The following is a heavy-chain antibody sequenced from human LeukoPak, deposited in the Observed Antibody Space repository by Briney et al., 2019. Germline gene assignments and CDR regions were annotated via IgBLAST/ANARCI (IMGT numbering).Heavy chain of an antibody. D-gene: IGHD2-2*01. J-gene: IGHJ4*02. CDR2: ISGSSRKV. V-gene: IGHV3-23*01. CDR1: GFTFSTYA. Sequence: GGSLRLSCAAAGFTFSTYAMSWVRQAPGKGPEWLSAISGSSRKVFYADSVKGRFTISRDNSKNTLFLQMRSLRVEDTAVYYCTKEGFGPADSDYWGQGNLVTVSS. CDR3: TKEGFGPADSDY.